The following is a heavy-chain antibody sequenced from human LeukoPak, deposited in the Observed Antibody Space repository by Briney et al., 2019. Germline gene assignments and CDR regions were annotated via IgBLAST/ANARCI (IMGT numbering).Heavy chain of an antibody. CDR3: AREGDYDILTGYYFIDS. CDR2: IYHSGNT. D-gene: IGHD3-9*01. J-gene: IGHJ4*02. Sequence: SETLSLTCAVSGGSISSGNWWSWVRQPPGKGLEWIGEIYHSGNTNYNPSLKSRVTISVDWSKNHFSLKLSSVTAADTAVYYCAREGDYDILTGYYFIDSWGQKTLVTVSS. V-gene: IGHV4-4*02. CDR1: GGSISSGNW.